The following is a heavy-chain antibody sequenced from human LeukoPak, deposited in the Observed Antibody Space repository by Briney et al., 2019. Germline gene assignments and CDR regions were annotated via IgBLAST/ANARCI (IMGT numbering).Heavy chain of an antibody. Sequence: SETLSLTCAVSGGSIGASVNSPNWWSWVRQPPGKGLEWIGEIFHSGSTNYNPSLKSRVTMAVDKSKNQFSVKLSSVTAADTAVYYCASAPHFVEMATPSGAFDIWGQGTMVTVSS. CDR1: GGSIGASVNSPNW. D-gene: IGHD5-24*01. J-gene: IGHJ3*02. CDR2: IFHSGST. V-gene: IGHV4-4*02. CDR3: ASAPHFVEMATPSGAFDI.